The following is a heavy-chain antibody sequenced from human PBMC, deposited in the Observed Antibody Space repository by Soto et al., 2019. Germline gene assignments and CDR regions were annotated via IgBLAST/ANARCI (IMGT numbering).Heavy chain of an antibody. CDR3: ARDVVGHYDFWSGADYYYGMDV. Sequence: LSLTCTVSGGSVSSGSYYWSWIRQPPGKGLEWIEYIYYSGSTNYNPSLKSRVTISVDTSKNQFSLKLSSVTAADTAVYYCARDVVGHYDFWSGADYYYGMDVWGQGTTVTISS. J-gene: IGHJ6*02. D-gene: IGHD3-3*01. V-gene: IGHV4-61*01. CDR2: IYYSGST. CDR1: GGSVSSGSYY.